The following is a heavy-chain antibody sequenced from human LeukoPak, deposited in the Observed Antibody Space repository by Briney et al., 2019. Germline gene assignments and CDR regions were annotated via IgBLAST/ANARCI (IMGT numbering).Heavy chain of an antibody. Sequence: SETLSLTCTVSGGSISSYYWSWIRQPPGKGLEWIGYIYCSGSTNYNPSPKSRVTISVDTSKNQFSLKLSSVTAADTAVYYCAGDQGTVTTYYWGQGTLVTVSS. D-gene: IGHD4-17*01. V-gene: IGHV4-59*01. CDR2: IYCSGST. CDR1: GGSISSYY. J-gene: IGHJ4*02. CDR3: AGDQGTVTTYY.